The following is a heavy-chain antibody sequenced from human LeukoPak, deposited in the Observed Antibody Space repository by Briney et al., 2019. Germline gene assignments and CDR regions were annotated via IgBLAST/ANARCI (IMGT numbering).Heavy chain of an antibody. J-gene: IGHJ4*02. Sequence: SETLSLTCTDSGGSISGYSYYWGWIRQPPGKGLEWIGTIYYNVFSSGTTYYNPSLKSRVTISVDTSKNQFSLRLSSVTAADTAVYYCAREPTGDKTFDYWGQGTLVTVSS. CDR3: AREPTGDKTFDY. D-gene: IGHD7-27*01. CDR1: GGSISGYSYY. V-gene: IGHV4-39*07. CDR2: IYYNVFSSGTT.